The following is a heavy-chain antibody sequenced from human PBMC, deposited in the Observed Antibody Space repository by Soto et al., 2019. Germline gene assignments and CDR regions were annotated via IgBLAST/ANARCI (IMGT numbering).Heavy chain of an antibody. J-gene: IGHJ4*01. D-gene: IGHD1-20*01. CDR3: ARPSIKLPAY. CDR2: INHSGST. Sequence: PSEKLCLTCAVYGGSFSGCYWSWIRQPPGKGLEWIGEINHSGSTNYNPSLKSRVTISVDKSKNQFSLKLSSVTAADTAVYYCARPSIKLPAYWGIVTLATV. V-gene: IGHV4-34*01. CDR1: GGSFSGCY.